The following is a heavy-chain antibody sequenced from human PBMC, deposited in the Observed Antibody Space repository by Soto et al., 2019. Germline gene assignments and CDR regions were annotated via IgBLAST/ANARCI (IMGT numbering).Heavy chain of an antibody. Sequence: EVQLVESGGGLIHPGGSLRLSCAASGFIVSSNYMSWVRQAPGKGLEWVSIIYSGGSTYYADSVMGRFTISRDNSKNTLDLQMNSLRGEDTAVYYCARDLCMDVWGQGTTVTVSS. CDR3: ARDLCMDV. V-gene: IGHV3-53*01. CDR2: IYSGGST. CDR1: GFIVSSNY. J-gene: IGHJ6*02.